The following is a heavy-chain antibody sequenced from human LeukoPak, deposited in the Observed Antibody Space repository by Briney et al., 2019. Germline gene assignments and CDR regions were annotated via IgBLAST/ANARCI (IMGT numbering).Heavy chain of an antibody. CDR2: ISHSGDT. Sequence: SRTLSLTCTVSGASISSSGYYWSWIRQHPGKGLEWIAYISHSGDTYYNPSLKSRLIISIDTSTHQFFLRLTSVTAADTAVYYCAREGSSGYDFDYWGQGTLVTVSS. CDR3: AREGSSGYDFDY. D-gene: IGHD5-12*01. CDR1: GASISSSGYY. J-gene: IGHJ4*02. V-gene: IGHV4-31*03.